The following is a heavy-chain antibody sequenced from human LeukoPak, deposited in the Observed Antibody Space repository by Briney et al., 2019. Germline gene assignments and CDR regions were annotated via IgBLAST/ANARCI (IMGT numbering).Heavy chain of an antibody. V-gene: IGHV4-31*03. Sequence: SETLSLTCTVSGGSISGGGYYWSWIRQHPGKGLEWIGYIYYSGSTYYNPSLKSRVTISVDTSKNQFSLKLSSVTAADTAVYYCARGGRITMVRGAGLDYWGQGTLVTVSS. CDR3: ARGGRITMVRGAGLDY. CDR2: IYYSGST. J-gene: IGHJ4*02. CDR1: GGSISGGGYY. D-gene: IGHD3-10*01.